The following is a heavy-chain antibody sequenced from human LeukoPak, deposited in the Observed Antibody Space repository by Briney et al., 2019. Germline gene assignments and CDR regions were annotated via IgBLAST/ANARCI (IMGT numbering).Heavy chain of an antibody. Sequence: GASVKVSCKASGYTFTSYYMHWVRQAPGQGLEWMGIINPSGGSTSYAQKFQGRVTMTRHMSTSTVYMELSSLRSEDTAVYYCVRGPSITMVRGGQWYYYMDVWGKGTTVTISS. D-gene: IGHD3-10*01. J-gene: IGHJ6*03. CDR3: VRGPSITMVRGGQWYYYMDV. CDR1: GYTFTSYY. V-gene: IGHV1-46*01. CDR2: INPSGGST.